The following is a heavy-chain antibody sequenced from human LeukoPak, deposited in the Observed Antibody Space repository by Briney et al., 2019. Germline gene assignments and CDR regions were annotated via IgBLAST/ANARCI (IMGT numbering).Heavy chain of an antibody. V-gene: IGHV1-8*02. CDR2: MNPNSGNT. Sequence: GASVKVSCKASGYTFTSYYMHWVRQATGQGLEWMGWMNPNSGNTGYAQKFQGRVTMTRNTSISTAYTELSSLRSEDTAVYYCARVPSYYYYYMDVWGKGTTVTISS. J-gene: IGHJ6*03. CDR1: GYTFTSYY. CDR3: ARVPSYYYYYMDV.